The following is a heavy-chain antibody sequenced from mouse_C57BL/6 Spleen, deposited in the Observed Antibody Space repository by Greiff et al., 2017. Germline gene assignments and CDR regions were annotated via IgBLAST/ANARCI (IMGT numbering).Heavy chain of an antibody. CDR3: ARRDITTVVATHYAMDY. V-gene: IGHV1-64*01. Sequence: QVQLQQPGAELVKPGASVKLSCKASGYTFTSYWMHWVKQRPGQGLEWIGMIHPNSGSTNYNEKFKSKATLTVDKSSSTAYMQLSSLTSEDSAVYYCARRDITTVVATHYAMDYWGQGTSVTVSS. D-gene: IGHD1-1*01. CDR2: IHPNSGST. CDR1: GYTFTSYW. J-gene: IGHJ4*01.